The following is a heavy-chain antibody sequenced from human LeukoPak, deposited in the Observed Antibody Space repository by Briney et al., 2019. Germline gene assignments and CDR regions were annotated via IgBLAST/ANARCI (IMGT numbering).Heavy chain of an antibody. J-gene: IGHJ4*02. CDR3: ARDLANSYLFDY. D-gene: IGHD1/OR15-1a*01. CDR2: ISSSSSTI. Sequence: GGSLRLSCAASGFTFSSNSMNWVRQAPGKGLEWVSYISSSSSTIYYADSVKGRFTISRDNAKNSLYLQMNSLRDEDTAVYSCARDLANSYLFDYRGQGTLVSVSS. V-gene: IGHV3-48*02. CDR1: GFTFSSNS.